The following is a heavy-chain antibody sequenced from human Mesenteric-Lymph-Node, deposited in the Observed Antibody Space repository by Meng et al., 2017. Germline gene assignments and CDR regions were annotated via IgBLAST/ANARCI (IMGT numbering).Heavy chain of an antibody. V-gene: IGHV3-23*01. D-gene: IGHD3/OR15-3a*01. CDR3: ARGGRFAFFDY. CDR2: ISGSGGST. Sequence: GESLKISCAASGFTFSSHAMNWVRQAPGKGLEWVSAISGSGGSTYYADSVKGRFTISRDNSKNTVSLQMNSLRVEDTAVYYWARGGRFAFFDYWGQGTLVTVSS. J-gene: IGHJ4*02. CDR1: GFTFSSHA.